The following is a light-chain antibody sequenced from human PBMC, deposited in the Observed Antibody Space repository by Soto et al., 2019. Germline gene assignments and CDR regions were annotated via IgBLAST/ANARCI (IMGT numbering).Light chain of an antibody. CDR2: GAS. CDR1: QSVSSN. Sequence: EIVSTCSPATLSGSAVERAALSCTASQSVSSNLAWYQQKPGQAPRLLIYGASTRATGIPARFSGSGSGTEFTLTISSLQPEDFAVYYCQQYNNSLRTFGQGTKVDIK. J-gene: IGKJ1*01. V-gene: IGKV3-15*01. CDR3: QQYNNSLRT.